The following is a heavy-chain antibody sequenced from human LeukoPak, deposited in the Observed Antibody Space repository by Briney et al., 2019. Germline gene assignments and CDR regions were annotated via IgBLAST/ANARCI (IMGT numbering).Heavy chain of an antibody. CDR1: GGSISSSNW. Sequence: SETLSLTCAVSGGSISSSNWWSWVRQPPGKGLEWIGEIYHSGSTNYNPSLKSRVTISVDKSKNQFSLKLSSVTAADTAVYYCARLEDIVVVPAAIRAFDIWGQGTMVTVSS. CDR3: ARLEDIVVVPAAIRAFDI. CDR2: IYHSGST. D-gene: IGHD2-2*01. J-gene: IGHJ3*02. V-gene: IGHV4-4*02.